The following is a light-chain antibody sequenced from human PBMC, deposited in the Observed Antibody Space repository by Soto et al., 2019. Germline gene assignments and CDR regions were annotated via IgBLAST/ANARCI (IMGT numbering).Light chain of an antibody. CDR3: SSYTSSSLLV. Sequence: QSALTQPASVSGSPGQSITISCTGTSSDVGGYNYVSWYQQHPGKAPKLMIYDVSNRPSGVSNRFSDSKSGNTASLTISGLQAEDEADYYCSSYTSSSLLVFGGGTKVTVL. V-gene: IGLV2-14*01. CDR1: SSDVGGYNY. CDR2: DVS. J-gene: IGLJ2*01.